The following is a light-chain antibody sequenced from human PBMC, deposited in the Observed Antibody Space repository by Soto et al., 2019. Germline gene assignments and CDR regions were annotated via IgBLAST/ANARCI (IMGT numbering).Light chain of an antibody. CDR1: SSDVGGYNY. CDR2: DVS. V-gene: IGLV2-14*01. J-gene: IGLJ2*01. CDR3: SSYTSISTVV. Sequence: QSALTQPASVSGSPGQSITVSCTGTSSDVGGYNYVSWYQQHPGKAPKLMIYDVSNRPSGVSNRFSGSKSGNTASLIISGLQAEDEADYYCSSYTSISTVVFGGGTKHTVL.